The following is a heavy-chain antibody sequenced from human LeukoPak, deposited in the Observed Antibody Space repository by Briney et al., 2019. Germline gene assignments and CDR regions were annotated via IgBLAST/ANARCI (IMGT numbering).Heavy chain of an antibody. Sequence: GGSLRLSCAASGFTLITYNMNWVRQAPGKGLEWVSSISSSSLYINYADSVKGRFTISRDNSKNSVYLQMNSLRAEDTAVYYCARGLLPYFDYWGQGTLVTVSS. CDR2: ISSSSLYI. J-gene: IGHJ4*02. V-gene: IGHV3-21*01. CDR1: GFTLITYN. D-gene: IGHD2/OR15-2a*01. CDR3: ARGLLPYFDY.